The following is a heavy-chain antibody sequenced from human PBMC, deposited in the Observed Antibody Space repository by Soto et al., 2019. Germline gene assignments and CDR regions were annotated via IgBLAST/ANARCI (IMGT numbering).Heavy chain of an antibody. V-gene: IGHV4-39*01. Sequence: QLQLQESGPGLVKPSETLSLTCTVSGGSISSSSYYWGWIRQPPGKGLEWIGSIYYRGSTYYNPSLKSRVTISVDTSKNQFSLKLSSVTAADTAVYYCASKNQSNCSGGSCYSGGAFDIWGQGTMVTVSS. CDR3: ASKNQSNCSGGSCYSGGAFDI. CDR2: IYYRGST. D-gene: IGHD2-15*01. J-gene: IGHJ3*02. CDR1: GGSISSSSYY.